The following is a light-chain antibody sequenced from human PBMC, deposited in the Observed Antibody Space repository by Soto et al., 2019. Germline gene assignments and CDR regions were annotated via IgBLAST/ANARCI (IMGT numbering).Light chain of an antibody. CDR3: AAWDDSLRGLE. Sequence: QSVLTQPPSASGTPGQMVTISCSGSSSNIGSNTVNWYQQLPGMAPKLLIYNNSQGPSGVPDRFSGSKSGTSASLAISGLQSEDEADYYCAAWDDSLRGLEFGGGTKLTVL. J-gene: IGLJ2*01. V-gene: IGLV1-44*01. CDR2: NNS. CDR1: SSNIGSNT.